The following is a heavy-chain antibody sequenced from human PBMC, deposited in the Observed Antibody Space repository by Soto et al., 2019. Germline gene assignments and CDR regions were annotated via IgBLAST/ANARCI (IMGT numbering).Heavy chain of an antibody. Sequence: QVQLVESGGGVIQPGRSLRLSCAASGFTFSSFGMHWVRQAPGKGLEWVALISYDRSDEYYRDSVKGRFTISRDNSKNTAVLQVNRLRTADTAVYYCAKDTSPGVSASSSDYWGQGAIVTVSS. CDR3: AKDTSPGVSASSSDY. CDR1: GFTFSSFG. D-gene: IGHD2-2*01. J-gene: IGHJ4*02. V-gene: IGHV3-30*18. CDR2: ISYDRSDE.